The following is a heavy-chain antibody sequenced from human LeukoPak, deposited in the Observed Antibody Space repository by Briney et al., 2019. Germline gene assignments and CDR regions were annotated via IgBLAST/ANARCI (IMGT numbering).Heavy chain of an antibody. Sequence: PGGSLRLSCAASGFTVSSNYMSWVRQAPGKGLEWVSVIYSGGSTYYADSVKGRFTISRDNSKNTLYLQMNSLRAEDTAVYYCARGRLAYYYDSSGYYFDYWGQGTLVTVSS. CDR2: IYSGGST. CDR1: GFTVSSNY. V-gene: IGHV3-53*01. CDR3: ARGRLAYYYDSSGYYFDY. D-gene: IGHD3-22*01. J-gene: IGHJ4*02.